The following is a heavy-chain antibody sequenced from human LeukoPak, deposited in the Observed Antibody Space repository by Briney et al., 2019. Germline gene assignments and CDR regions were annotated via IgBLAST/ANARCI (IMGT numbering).Heavy chain of an antibody. CDR1: GGSISSYY. CDR2: IYYSGST. J-gene: IGHJ3*02. Sequence: PSETLSLTCTVSGGSISSYYWSWIRQPPGKGLEWIGYIYYSGSTNYNPSLKSRVTISVDTSKNQFSLKLSSVTAADTAVYYCASQEEMATTNAFDIWGQGTMVTVSP. CDR3: ASQEEMATTNAFDI. V-gene: IGHV4-59*01. D-gene: IGHD5-24*01.